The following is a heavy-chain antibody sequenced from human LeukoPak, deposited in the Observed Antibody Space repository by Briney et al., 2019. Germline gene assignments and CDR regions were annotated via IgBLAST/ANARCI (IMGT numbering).Heavy chain of an antibody. V-gene: IGHV4-39*07. J-gene: IGHJ5*02. CDR1: GGSISSTSYY. D-gene: IGHD2-8*01. CDR2: IYHSGET. Sequence: ETLSLTCRVSGGSISSTSYYWGWIRQPPGKGLEWIASIYHSGETFYNPSLESRVAISVDTSNNEVFLDLYSVTAADTAMYYCAETNTQDWFDPWGRGTLVIVSS. CDR3: AETNTQDWFDP.